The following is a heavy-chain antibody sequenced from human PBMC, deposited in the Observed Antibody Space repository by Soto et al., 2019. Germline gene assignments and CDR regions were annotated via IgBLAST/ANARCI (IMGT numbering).Heavy chain of an antibody. CDR1: RFTLTSYA. CDR2: INAGNGNT. CDR3: ARGPQLDDLNFDY. D-gene: IGHD1-1*01. Sequence: GTSVKVSCKASRFTLTSYAMHWVRQEPGQRLEWMGWINAGNGNTKYSQKLQGRVTMTTDTSTSTAYMELRSLRSDDTAVYYCARGPQLDDLNFDYWGQGTLVTVSS. V-gene: IGHV1-3*01. J-gene: IGHJ4*02.